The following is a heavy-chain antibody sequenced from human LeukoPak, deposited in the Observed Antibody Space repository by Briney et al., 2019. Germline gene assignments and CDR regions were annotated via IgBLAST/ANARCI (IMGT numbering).Heavy chain of an antibody. J-gene: IGHJ2*01. V-gene: IGHV4-59*01. CDR1: GGSIRSYY. CDR2: IYYSGST. Sequence: SETLSLTCTVSGGSIRSYYWSWIRQPPGKGLEWIGYIYYSGSTNYNPSLKSRVTISVDTSKNQFSLKLSSVTAADTAVYYCAAQEMATIRDWYFDLWGRGTLVAVSS. D-gene: IGHD5-24*01. CDR3: AAQEMATIRDWYFDL.